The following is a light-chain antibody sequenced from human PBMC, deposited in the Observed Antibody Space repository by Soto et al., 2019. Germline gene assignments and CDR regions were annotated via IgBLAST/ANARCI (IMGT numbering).Light chain of an antibody. Sequence: DILMTQSPSPLSASVGDRVTITCRASQSISSWLAWYQQKPGKAPKLLIFKASSLESGVPSRFSGSGSGTEFTLAISSLQHDDFATYCCQQYDTYWTFGQGTKVEIK. CDR1: QSISSW. CDR3: QQYDTYWT. V-gene: IGKV1-5*03. J-gene: IGKJ1*01. CDR2: KAS.